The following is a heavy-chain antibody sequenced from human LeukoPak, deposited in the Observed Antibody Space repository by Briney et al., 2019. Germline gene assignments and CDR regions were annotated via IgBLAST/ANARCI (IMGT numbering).Heavy chain of an antibody. D-gene: IGHD1-26*01. J-gene: IGHJ3*02. CDR1: GGSFSGYY. V-gene: IGHV4-34*01. CDR2: INHSGST. Sequence: PSETLSLTCAVYGGSFSGYYWSWIRQPPGKGLEWIGEINHSGSTNYNPSLKSRVTISVDTSKNQFSLKLSSVTAADTAEYYCARGLVGLTPHAGVFQIWGQGTKVTVSS. CDR3: ARGLVGLTPHAGVFQI.